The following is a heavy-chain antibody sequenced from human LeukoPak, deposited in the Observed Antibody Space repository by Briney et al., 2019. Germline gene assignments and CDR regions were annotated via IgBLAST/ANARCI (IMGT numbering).Heavy chain of an antibody. V-gene: IGHV3-7*01. CDR2: IKQDGSEK. CDR3: ARGTLSIVVVTAIRY. Sequence: PGGSLRLSCAASGFTFSSYWMSWVRQAPGKGLEWVANIKQDGSEKYYVDSVKGRFTISRDNSKNTLYLQMNSLKPEDTAVYYCARGTLSIVVVTAIRYWGQGSLVTVSS. D-gene: IGHD2-21*02. J-gene: IGHJ4*02. CDR1: GFTFSSYW.